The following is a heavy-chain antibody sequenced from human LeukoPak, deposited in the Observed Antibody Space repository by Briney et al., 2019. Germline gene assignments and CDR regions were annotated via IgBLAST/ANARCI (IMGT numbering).Heavy chain of an antibody. Sequence: ASVKVSCKASGYTFTSYGISWVRQAPGQGLEWMGWISAYNGNTNYAQKLQGRVTMTTDTSTNTAYMELRSLRSDDTAVYYCARDRLGLVLGRVNWFDPWGQGTLVTVSS. CDR2: ISAYNGNT. V-gene: IGHV1-18*01. D-gene: IGHD6-19*01. CDR1: GYTFTSYG. J-gene: IGHJ5*02. CDR3: ARDRLGLVLGRVNWFDP.